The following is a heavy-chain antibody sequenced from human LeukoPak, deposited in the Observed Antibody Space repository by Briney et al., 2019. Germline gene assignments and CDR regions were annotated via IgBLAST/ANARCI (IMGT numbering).Heavy chain of an antibody. CDR3: ARLRGYSYYFDS. Sequence: SETLSLTCGVSGGSISTGGYSWSWIRQPPGKGLEWIGYIYHTGSTYFNPSLKSRITISVDRSKNQFSLKLSSVNAADTAVYFCARLRGYSYYFDSWGREPWSPSPQ. CDR2: IYHTGST. D-gene: IGHD3-10*01. CDR1: GGSISTGGYS. V-gene: IGHV4-30-2*01. J-gene: IGHJ4*02.